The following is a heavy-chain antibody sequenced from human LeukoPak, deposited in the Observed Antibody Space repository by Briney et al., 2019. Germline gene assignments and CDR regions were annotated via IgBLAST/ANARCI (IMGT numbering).Heavy chain of an antibody. CDR1: GFTFSSYG. Sequence: GGSLRLSCAASGFTFSSYGMHWVRQAPGKGLEWVAVISYDGSNKYYADSVKGRFTISRVNSKNTLYLQMNSLRAEDTAVYYCAKGDDYSNYYGMDVWGQGTTVTVSS. D-gene: IGHD4-11*01. CDR3: AKGDDYSNYYGMDV. J-gene: IGHJ6*02. V-gene: IGHV3-30*18. CDR2: ISYDGSNK.